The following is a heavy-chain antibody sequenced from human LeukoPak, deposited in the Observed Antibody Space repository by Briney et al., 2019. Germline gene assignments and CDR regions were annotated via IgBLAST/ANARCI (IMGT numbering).Heavy chain of an antibody. CDR2: INPNSGGT. V-gene: IGHV1-2*02. Sequence: GASVKVSCKASGYTFTGYYMHWVRQAPGQGLEWMGWINPNSGGTNYAQKFQGRVTMTRDTSISTAYMELSRLRSDDTAVYYCARVRLSGWYYFDYWGQGTLVTVSS. D-gene: IGHD6-19*01. J-gene: IGHJ4*02. CDR3: ARVRLSGWYYFDY. CDR1: GYTFTGYY.